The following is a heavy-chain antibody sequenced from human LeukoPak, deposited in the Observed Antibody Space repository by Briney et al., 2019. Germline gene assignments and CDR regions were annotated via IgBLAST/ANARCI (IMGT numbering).Heavy chain of an antibody. CDR1: GYTFTSYG. CDR3: ARDLEADINRLWLRGSIDY. J-gene: IGHJ4*02. D-gene: IGHD5-18*01. CDR2: ISAYNGNT. V-gene: IGHV1-18*01. Sequence: GESLKISCKASGYTFTSYGISWVRQAPGQGLEWMGWISAYNGNTNYAQKLQGRVTMTTDTSTSTAYMELRSLRSDDTAVYYCARDLEADINRLWLRGSIDYWGQGTLVTVSS.